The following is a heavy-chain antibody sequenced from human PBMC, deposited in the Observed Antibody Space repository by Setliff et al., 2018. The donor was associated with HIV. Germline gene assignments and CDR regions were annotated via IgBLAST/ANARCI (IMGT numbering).Heavy chain of an antibody. CDR3: ARGRGGVGATIDY. D-gene: IGHD1-26*01. V-gene: IGHV4-59*01. CDR2: IYYSGST. CDR1: GGSISSYY. Sequence: SETLSLTCTVSGGSISSYYWSWIRQPPGKGLEWIGYIYYSGSTNYNPSLKSRVTISVDTSKNQFSLTLSSVTAADTAVYYCARGRGGVGATIDYWGQGTLVTVSS. J-gene: IGHJ4*02.